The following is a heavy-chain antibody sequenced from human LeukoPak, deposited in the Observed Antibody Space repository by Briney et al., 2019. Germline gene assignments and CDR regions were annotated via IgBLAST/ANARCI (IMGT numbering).Heavy chain of an antibody. CDR2: IYYSGST. J-gene: IGHJ3*02. CDR1: GGSISSSSYY. CDR3: ARDFYYDSSGYYYVGAFDI. D-gene: IGHD3-22*01. Sequence: SETLSLTCTVSGGSISSSSYYWGWIRQPPGKGLEWIGSIYYSGSTYYNPSLKSRVTISVDTSKNQFSLKLSSVTAADTAVYYCARDFYYDSSGYYYVGAFDIWGQGTMVTVSS. V-gene: IGHV4-39*07.